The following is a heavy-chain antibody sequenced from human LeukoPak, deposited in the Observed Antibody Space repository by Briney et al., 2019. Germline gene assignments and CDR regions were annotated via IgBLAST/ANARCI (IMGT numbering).Heavy chain of an antibody. V-gene: IGHV3-66*01. CDR1: GFTVSSNY. CDR3: ARDRVAVAGGFDY. CDR2: IYSGGST. Sequence: GGSLRLSCAASGFTVSSNYMSWVRQAPGKGLEWVSVIYSGGSTYYADSVKGRFTVSRDNSKNTLYLQMNSLRAEDTAVYYCARDRVAVAGGFDYWGQGTLVTVSS. J-gene: IGHJ4*02. D-gene: IGHD6-19*01.